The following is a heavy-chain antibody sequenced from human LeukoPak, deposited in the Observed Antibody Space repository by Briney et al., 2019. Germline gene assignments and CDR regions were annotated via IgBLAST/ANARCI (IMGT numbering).Heavy chain of an antibody. CDR1: GYTFTSYY. CDR3: ARDPYYDSSGYGGDFDY. V-gene: IGHV1-46*01. J-gene: IGHJ4*02. D-gene: IGHD3-22*01. Sequence: GASVKVSCKASGYTFTSYYMHWVRQAPGQGLEWMGIISPSGGSTSYAQKFQGRVTMTRDTSTSTVYMELSSLRSEDTAVYYCARDPYYDSSGYGGDFDYWGQGTLVTVSS. CDR2: ISPSGGST.